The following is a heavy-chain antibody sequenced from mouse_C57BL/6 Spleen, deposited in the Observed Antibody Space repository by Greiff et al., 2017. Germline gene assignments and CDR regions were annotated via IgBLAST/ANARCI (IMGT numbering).Heavy chain of an antibody. D-gene: IGHD1-1*01. CDR1: GFTFSDYG. J-gene: IGHJ2*01. Sequence: DVMLVESGGGLVKPGGSLKLSCAASGFTFSDYGMHWVRQAPEKGLGWVAYISSGSSTIYYADTVKGRFTISRDNAKNTLFLQMTSLRSADTAMYYCARRGTTVVATTGTGGFDYWGQGTTLTVSS. CDR2: ISSGSSTI. CDR3: ARRGTTVVATTGTGGFDY. V-gene: IGHV5-17*01.